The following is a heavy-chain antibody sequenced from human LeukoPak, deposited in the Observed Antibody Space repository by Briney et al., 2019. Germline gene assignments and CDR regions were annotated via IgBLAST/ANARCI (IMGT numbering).Heavy chain of an antibody. CDR2: IIPILGIA. V-gene: IGHV1-69*02. D-gene: IGHD3-10*01. Sequence: GASVKVSCKASGYTFTSYYMHWVRQAPGQGLEWMGRIIPILGIANYAQKFQGSVTITADKSTSTAYMELSSLRSEDTAVYYCASSGTYYYGSGSYSYYGMDVWGQGTTVTVSS. CDR3: ASSGTYYYGSGSYSYYGMDV. J-gene: IGHJ6*02. CDR1: GYTFTSYY.